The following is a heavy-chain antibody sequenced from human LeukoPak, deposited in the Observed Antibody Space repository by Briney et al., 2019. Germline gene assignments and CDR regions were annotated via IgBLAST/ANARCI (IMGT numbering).Heavy chain of an antibody. CDR2: IKSKPDGGTT. D-gene: IGHD6-6*01. Sequence: GGSLRLSCAASGFSFTNAWMSWVRQAPGKGLEWVGRIKSKPDGGTTDYTAPVKDRLIISRDTSKNTLYLQMNNLKTEDTAVYYCTTDRGIASHPLFDFWGQGTPVTVSS. CDR1: GFSFTNAW. CDR3: TTDRGIASHPLFDF. V-gene: IGHV3-15*01. J-gene: IGHJ4*02.